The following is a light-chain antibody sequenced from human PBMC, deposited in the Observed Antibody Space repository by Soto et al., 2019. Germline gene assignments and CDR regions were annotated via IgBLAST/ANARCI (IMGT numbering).Light chain of an antibody. J-gene: IGLJ2*01. CDR2: LHSDGGH. CDR3: QTWGTGTLV. Sequence: QPVLTQSPSASASLGASVKLTCTLSSGHSSYAIAWHQQQPEKGPRYLMKLHSDGGHTKGDGIPDRFSGPSSGTERYLTISSLQSEDEADYYCQTWGTGTLVFGGGTQLTVL. V-gene: IGLV4-69*01. CDR1: SGHSSYA.